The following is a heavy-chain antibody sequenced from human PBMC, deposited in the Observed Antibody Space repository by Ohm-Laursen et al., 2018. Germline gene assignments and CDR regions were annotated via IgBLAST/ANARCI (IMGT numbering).Heavy chain of an antibody. CDR1: GFTFSDYY. CDR2: ISSSSSTI. D-gene: IGHD1-14*01. J-gene: IGHJ6*02. Sequence: SLRLSCSASGFTFSDYYMSWIRQAPGKGLGWVSYISSSSSTIYYADSVKGRFTISRDNAKNSLYLQMNSLRAEGTALYYCVKDIKPGGADVWGQGTTVTVSS. V-gene: IGHV3-11*01. CDR3: VKDIKPGGADV.